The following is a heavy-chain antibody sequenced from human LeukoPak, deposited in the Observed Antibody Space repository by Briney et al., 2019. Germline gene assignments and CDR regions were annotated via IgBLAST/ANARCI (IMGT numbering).Heavy chain of an antibody. Sequence: PEGSLRLSCAVSGFTFTDAWMSWVRQAPGKGLECIGRIKSKGGGGTVDYAARVKDRFIISRDDSRNTVYLQMNSLRTEDTAVYFCTHDSSGYYTFHYWGQGTLVTVSS. CDR1: GFTFTDAW. CDR3: THDSSGYYTFHY. V-gene: IGHV3-15*01. CDR2: IKSKGGGGTV. D-gene: IGHD3-22*01. J-gene: IGHJ4*02.